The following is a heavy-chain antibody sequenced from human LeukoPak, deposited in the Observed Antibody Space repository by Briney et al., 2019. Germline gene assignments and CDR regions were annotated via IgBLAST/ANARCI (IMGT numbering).Heavy chain of an antibody. V-gene: IGHV1-2*06. CDR2: ISPNGGGT. D-gene: IGHD1-1*01. CDR3: AKLEGSAATSYD. Sequence: GASVKVSCKAPGYTLTDYYIHWVRQAPGQGLEWVGRISPNGGGTIYAQNFQGRVTVTRDTSITTAYMELNRLTSGDTAVYFCAKLEGSAATSYDWGQGTLATVSS. CDR1: GYTLTDYY. J-gene: IGHJ4*02.